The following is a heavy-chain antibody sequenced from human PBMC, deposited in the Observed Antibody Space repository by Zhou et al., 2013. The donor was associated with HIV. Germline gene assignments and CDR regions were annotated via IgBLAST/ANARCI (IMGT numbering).Heavy chain of an antibody. CDR2: INPDTGDT. Sequence: QVQLVQSGAEVQKSGASVKVSCKTSGYTFTDYYIHWVRQAPGQGLQWMGWINPDTGDTKYAETFKGRVTMTRDTSISTVYMVLDQYLKFNDTAIYYCARDWQFHVVFDDFYMDVVGHRD. CDR1: GYTFTDYY. J-gene: IGHJ6*03. D-gene: IGHD3-9*01. V-gene: IGHV1-2*02. CDR3: ARDWQFHVVFDDFYMDV.